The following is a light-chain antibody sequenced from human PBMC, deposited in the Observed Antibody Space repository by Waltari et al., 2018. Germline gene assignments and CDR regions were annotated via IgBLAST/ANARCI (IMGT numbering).Light chain of an antibody. CDR1: TSNIGNNY. V-gene: IGLV1-51*02. CDR2: ESE. CDR3: GTWDNNLNALV. Sequence: QSVLTQPPSVSAAPGQKVIISCSGSTSNIGNNYVSCYHQFPGAAPKVFIYESEKRPSGIPDRFSGSKSGTSASLGITGLQTGDEAAYYCGTWDNNLNALVFGGGTKLTVL. J-gene: IGLJ2*01.